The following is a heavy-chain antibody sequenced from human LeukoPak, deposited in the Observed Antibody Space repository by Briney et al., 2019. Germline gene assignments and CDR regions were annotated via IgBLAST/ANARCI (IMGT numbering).Heavy chain of an antibody. CDR1: GFTFSSYG. D-gene: IGHD5-12*01. CDR3: AKDLGYRDIAATWGAFDI. V-gene: IGHV3-30*02. CDR2: IRYDGSNK. J-gene: IGHJ3*02. Sequence: GGSLRLSCAASGFTFSSYGMHWVRQAPGKGLEWVAFIRYDGSNKYYADSVKGRFTISRDNSKNTLYLQMNSLRAEDTAVYYCAKDLGYRDIAATWGAFDIWGQGTMVTVSS.